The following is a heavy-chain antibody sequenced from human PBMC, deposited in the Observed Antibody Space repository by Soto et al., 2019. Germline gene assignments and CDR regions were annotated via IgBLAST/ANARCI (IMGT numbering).Heavy chain of an antibody. J-gene: IGHJ4*02. D-gene: IGHD4-17*01. CDR1: GFSLSAHGVG. V-gene: IGHV2-5*02. CDR3: AHSDYGVYFDY. CDR2: IYWDDDK. Sequence: QITLKESGPTLVKPTQTLTLTCTFSGFSLSAHGVGVGWIRQPPGKALEWLALIYWDDDKRYSPSLKSRLTITKDTSKNQVVLTMTNMVPVDTATYFCAHSDYGVYFDYWGQGTLVTVSS.